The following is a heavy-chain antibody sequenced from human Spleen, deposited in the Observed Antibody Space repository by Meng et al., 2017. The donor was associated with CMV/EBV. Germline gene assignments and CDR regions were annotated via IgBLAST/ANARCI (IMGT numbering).Heavy chain of an antibody. J-gene: IGHJ3*02. CDR3: ARGGYNDYGYAGKAHAFYM. Sequence: GESLKISCAASGFTFSSYHMDWVRQAPGKGLEWVLSITSSSGYIYYTDSVKGRFTILRDKAENSLYLQRNRLTAEDTAVYYCARGGYNDYGYAGKAHAFYMSGQGTMVTVSS. V-gene: IGHV3-21*01. CDR1: GFTFSSYH. CDR2: ITSSSGYI. D-gene: IGHD4/OR15-4a*01.